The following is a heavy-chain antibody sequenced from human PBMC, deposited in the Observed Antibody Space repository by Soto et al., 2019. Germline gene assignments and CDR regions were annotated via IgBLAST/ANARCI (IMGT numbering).Heavy chain of an antibody. Sequence: GGSLRLSCAASGFTFSSYGMHWVRQAPGKGLEWVAVIWYDGSNKYYADSVKGRFTISRDNSKNTLYLQMNSLRAEDTAVYYCARADWGLDYYYGMDVWGQGTTVTVSS. D-gene: IGHD7-27*01. V-gene: IGHV3-33*01. CDR1: GFTFSSYG. J-gene: IGHJ6*02. CDR3: ARADWGLDYYYGMDV. CDR2: IWYDGSNK.